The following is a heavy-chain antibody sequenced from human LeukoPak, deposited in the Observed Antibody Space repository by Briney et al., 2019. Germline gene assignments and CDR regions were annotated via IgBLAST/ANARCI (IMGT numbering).Heavy chain of an antibody. CDR2: ISSGGSNR. V-gene: IGHV3-11*04. D-gene: IGHD5-18*01. J-gene: IGHJ4*02. CDR1: GFTFSDYY. Sequence: GGSLRLSCAASGFTFSDYYMSWIRQAPGKGLEWVSYISSGGSNRYYADSVKGRFTISRDNAKNSLYLQLTSLRVEDTAVYYCARDGDTAMVTGRFDYWGQGTLVTVSS. CDR3: ARDGDTAMVTGRFDY.